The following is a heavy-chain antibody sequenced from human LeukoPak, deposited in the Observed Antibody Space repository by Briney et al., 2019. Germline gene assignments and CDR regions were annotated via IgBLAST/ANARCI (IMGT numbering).Heavy chain of an antibody. CDR3: ARGGDTITIFGVVINRPTTFDY. J-gene: IGHJ4*02. Sequence: ASVKVSCKASGYTFTSYYMHWVRQAPGQGLEWMGIINPSGGSTSYAQKFQGRVTMTRDTSTSTVYMELSSLRSEDTAVYYCARGGDTITIFGVVINRPTTFDYWGQGTLVTVSS. CDR1: GYTFTSYY. D-gene: IGHD3-3*01. CDR2: INPSGGST. V-gene: IGHV1-46*01.